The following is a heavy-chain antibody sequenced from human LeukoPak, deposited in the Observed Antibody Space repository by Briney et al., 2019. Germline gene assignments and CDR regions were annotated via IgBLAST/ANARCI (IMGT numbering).Heavy chain of an antibody. Sequence: SETLSLTCTVSGGSISSYYWSWIRQPPGKGLEWIGYIYYSGSTNYNPSLKSRVSISVDTSQNQFSLKLRSVTAADTAVYYCARGSTVTSLSYWGQGTLVTVSS. J-gene: IGHJ4*02. V-gene: IGHV4-59*01. CDR1: GGSISSYY. D-gene: IGHD4-17*01. CDR2: IYYSGST. CDR3: ARGSTVTSLSY.